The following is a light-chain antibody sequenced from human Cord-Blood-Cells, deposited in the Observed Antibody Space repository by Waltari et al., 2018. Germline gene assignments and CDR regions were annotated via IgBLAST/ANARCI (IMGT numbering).Light chain of an antibody. CDR1: SSDVGGYNY. J-gene: IGLJ3*02. V-gene: IGLV2-14*01. CDR3: SSYTSSSTWV. CDR2: DVS. Sequence: QSALTQPASVSGSPGQSTTISCTGTSSDVGGYNYVSWYQQHPGKAPKLIVYDVSKRPSGVSNRFSGSKSGNTASLTISGLQAEDEADYYCSSYTSSSTWVFGGGTKLTVL.